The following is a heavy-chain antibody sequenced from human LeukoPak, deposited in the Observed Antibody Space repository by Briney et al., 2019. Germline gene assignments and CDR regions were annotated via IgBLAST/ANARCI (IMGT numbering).Heavy chain of an antibody. CDR2: ISGSGANT. CDR1: GFTFSTYA. J-gene: IGHJ4*02. V-gene: IGHV3-23*01. D-gene: IGHD3-16*02. Sequence: GGSLRLSCAASGFTFSTYAMSWVRQAPGKGLEWVSTISGSGANTYYADSMRGRFTISRDNSKNTLYLHMNSLRAEDTAVYYCAKEGAGYTNPYYFDYWGQGTLVTVSS. CDR3: AKEGAGYTNPYYFDY.